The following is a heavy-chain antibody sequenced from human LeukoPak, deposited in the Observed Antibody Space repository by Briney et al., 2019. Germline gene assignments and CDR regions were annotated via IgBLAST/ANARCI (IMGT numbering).Heavy chain of an antibody. J-gene: IGHJ4*02. Sequence: KPSQTLSLTCTVSGGSISSGDYYWSWIRQPPGKGLEWIGYIYYSGSTCYNPSLKSRVTISVDTSKNQFSLKLSSVTAADTAVYYCAREPDYGDGWGYFDYWGQGTLVTVSS. V-gene: IGHV4-30-4*01. D-gene: IGHD4-17*01. CDR1: GGSISSGDYY. CDR3: AREPDYGDGWGYFDY. CDR2: IYYSGST.